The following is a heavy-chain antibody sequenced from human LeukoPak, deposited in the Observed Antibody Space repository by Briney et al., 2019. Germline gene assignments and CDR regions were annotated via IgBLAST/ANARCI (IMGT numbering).Heavy chain of an antibody. J-gene: IGHJ4*02. Sequence: GASVKVSSKASGYTFTDYSMHWVRQAPGQGLEWMGWINPESGGTNYAQKFQGRITMTRDMSISTAYMELSSLRSDDTAVYYCAPASMTYDYWGQGTLVTVSS. CDR1: GYTFTDYS. D-gene: IGHD2-15*01. CDR2: INPESGGT. V-gene: IGHV1-2*02. CDR3: APASMTYDY.